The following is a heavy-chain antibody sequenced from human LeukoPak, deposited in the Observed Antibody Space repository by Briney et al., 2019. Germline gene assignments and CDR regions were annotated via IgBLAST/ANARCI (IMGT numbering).Heavy chain of an antibody. CDR1: GFTFSNAW. D-gene: IGHD3-10*01. V-gene: IGHV3-30*18. Sequence: PGGSLRLSCAASGFTFSNAWMSWVRQAPGTGLEWVAVISSDGSKKYHADSVKGRFSISRDNSKNTVYLQMNSLRPEDTAVYYCAKERKTLLVWAGELGQWGQGTLVTVSS. CDR2: ISSDGSKK. CDR3: AKERKTLLVWAGELGQ. J-gene: IGHJ4*02.